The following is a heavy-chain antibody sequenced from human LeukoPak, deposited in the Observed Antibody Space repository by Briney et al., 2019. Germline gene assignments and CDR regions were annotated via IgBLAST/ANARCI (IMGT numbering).Heavy chain of an antibody. Sequence: SETLSLTCTVSGGSISSNIYYWGWIRQPPGKGLEWIGYIFYSGSTNYNPSLKSRVTISVDTSKNQFSLKLTSVTPADTAVYYCARARVPYAYYFDYWGQGILVTVSS. CDR1: GGSISSNIYY. D-gene: IGHD2-2*01. J-gene: IGHJ4*02. CDR2: IFYSGST. V-gene: IGHV4-61*05. CDR3: ARARVPYAYYFDY.